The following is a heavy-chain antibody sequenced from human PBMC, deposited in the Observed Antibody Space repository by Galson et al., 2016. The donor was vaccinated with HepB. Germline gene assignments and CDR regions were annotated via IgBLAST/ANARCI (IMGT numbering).Heavy chain of an antibody. D-gene: IGHD3-3*01. CDR1: GRSISSHY. J-gene: IGHJ4*02. CDR3: VRADFWSGADY. Sequence: ETLSLTCTVSGRSISSHYWSWIRQPPGKGLEWLGHIYYSGSTNYNPSLKGRVAISVDTSKNQFSLKLTSVTTADTAVYYCVRADFWSGADYWGQGTLVSVSS. V-gene: IGHV4-59*11. CDR2: IYYSGST.